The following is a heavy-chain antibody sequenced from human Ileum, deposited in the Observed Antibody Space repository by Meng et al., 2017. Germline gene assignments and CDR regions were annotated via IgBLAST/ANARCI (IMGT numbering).Heavy chain of an antibody. V-gene: IGHV4-4*02. D-gene: IGHD3-22*01. J-gene: IGHJ4*02. CDR2: IFQSGRT. Sequence: QVQLQESGPRLGKPSGTLSLTWVVSGTWWSWVRQPPGKGLEWIGEIFQSGRTNYNPSLKSRVTIPIDKSKSQISLQLSAVTAADTAVYSCATSNDRDVYYLGYWGQGTLVTVSS. CDR3: ATSNDRDVYYLGY. CDR1: GTW.